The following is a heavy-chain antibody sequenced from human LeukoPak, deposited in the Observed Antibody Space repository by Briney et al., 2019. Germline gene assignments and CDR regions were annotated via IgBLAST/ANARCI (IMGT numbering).Heavy chain of an antibody. CDR1: GFTFSSYG. D-gene: IGHD5-18*01. CDR3: AREGGVGYREEYYFDY. J-gene: IGHJ4*02. Sequence: GGSLRLSCAASGFTFSSYGMHGVRQAPGKGLEWVAVIWYDGSNKYYADSVKGRFTISRDNSKNTLYLQMNSLRAEDTAVYYCAREGGVGYREEYYFDYWGQGTLVTVSS. V-gene: IGHV3-33*01. CDR2: IWYDGSNK.